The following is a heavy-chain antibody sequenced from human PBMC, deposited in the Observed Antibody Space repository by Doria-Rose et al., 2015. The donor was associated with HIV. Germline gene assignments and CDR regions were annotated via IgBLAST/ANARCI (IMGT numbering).Heavy chain of an antibody. Sequence: MGLINPSNGRTNYAQMFQGRVSMTRDTSTSTLYMELSSLRSEDTALYYCTRGTYGSGTYHAVFEYWGQGTLIIVSS. V-gene: IGHV1-46*01. D-gene: IGHD3-10*01. CDR3: TRGTYGSGTYHAVFEY. CDR2: INPSNGRT. J-gene: IGHJ4*02.